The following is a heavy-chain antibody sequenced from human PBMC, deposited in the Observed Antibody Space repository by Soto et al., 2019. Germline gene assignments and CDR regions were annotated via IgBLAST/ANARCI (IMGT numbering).Heavy chain of an antibody. Sequence: PSETLSLTCTVSGGSICSGGYSWSWIRQHPGKGLEWIGYIYYSGSTYYNPSLKSRVTISVDTSKNQFSLKLSSVTAADTAVYYCERVRGRGSGYYAFDIWGQGTMVNVSS. D-gene: IGHD3-22*01. V-gene: IGHV4-31*03. CDR3: ERVRGRGSGYYAFDI. CDR1: GGSICSGGYS. J-gene: IGHJ3*02. CDR2: IYYSGST.